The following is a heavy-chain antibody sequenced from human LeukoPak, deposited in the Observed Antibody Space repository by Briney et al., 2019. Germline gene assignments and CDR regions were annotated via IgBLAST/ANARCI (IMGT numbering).Heavy chain of an antibody. CDR3: AKDSGVVVTYFDY. J-gene: IGHJ4*02. D-gene: IGHD3-22*01. Sequence: GGSLRLSCAASGFTFSSYRMHWVRQAPGKGLEWVAVISYDGSNKYYANSVKGRFTISRDKSKNSLYLQMNSMRAEETAVYYCAKDSGVVVTYFDYWGQGTMVTV. CDR1: GFTFSSYR. CDR2: ISYDGSNK. V-gene: IGHV3-30*18.